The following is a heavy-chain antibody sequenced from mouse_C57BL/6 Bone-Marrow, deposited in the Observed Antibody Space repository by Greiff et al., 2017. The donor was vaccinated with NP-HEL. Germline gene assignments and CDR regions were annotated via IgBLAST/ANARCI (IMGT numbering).Heavy chain of an antibody. CDR2: IWTGGGT. D-gene: IGHD1-1*01. J-gene: IGHJ1*03. Sequence: VKVVESGPGLVAPSQSLSITCTVSGFSLTSYAISWVRQPPGKGLEWLGVIWTGGGTNYNSALKSRLSISKDNSKSQVFLKMNSLQTDDTASYYCARRGLLRFYWYFDVWGTGTTVTVSS. V-gene: IGHV2-9-1*01. CDR1: GFSLTSYA. CDR3: ARRGLLRFYWYFDV.